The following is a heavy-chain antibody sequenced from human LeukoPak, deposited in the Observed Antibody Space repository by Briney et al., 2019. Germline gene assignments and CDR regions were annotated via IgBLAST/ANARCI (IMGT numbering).Heavy chain of an antibody. V-gene: IGHV3-23*01. CDR1: GFSFRSYA. CDR2: INTSGGST. D-gene: IGHD6-13*01. CDR3: GGSRSFF. Sequence: GGSLRLSCAASGFSFRSYAMSWVRQAPGKGLEWVSAINTSGGSTYYADSVKGRFSISRDNSKNTLYLQMNSLRADDTAVYYCGGSRSFFWGQGTLVTVSS. J-gene: IGHJ4*02.